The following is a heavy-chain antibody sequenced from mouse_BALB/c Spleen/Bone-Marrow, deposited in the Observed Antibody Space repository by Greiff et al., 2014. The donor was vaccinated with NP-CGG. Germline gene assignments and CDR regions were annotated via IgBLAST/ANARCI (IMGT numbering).Heavy chain of an antibody. D-gene: IGHD1-2*01. Sequence: QVQLKESGAELVKPGASVELSCKASGYTFTSYYMYWVKQRPGQGLEWIGEINPSNGGTNFNEKFKSKATLTVDKSSSTAYMQLSSLTFEDSAIYYGTRPYYGYVGYAYWGQGTQVTVSA. V-gene: IGHV1S81*02. CDR2: INPSNGGT. CDR1: GYTFTSYY. CDR3: TRPYYGYVGYAY. J-gene: IGHJ3*01.